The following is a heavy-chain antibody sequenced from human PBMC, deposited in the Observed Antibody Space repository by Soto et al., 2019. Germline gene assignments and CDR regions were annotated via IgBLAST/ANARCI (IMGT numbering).Heavy chain of an antibody. Sequence: EVQLVESGGGLVQPGGSLRLSCATSGFTFSTYAMHWVRQAPGKGLEYVSAISSNGRSTYYANSVKGRFTISRHNSKNTLYLQMDSLRAEDMAVYYCARDRCTNGVCYAPSDYWGQGTLVTVSS. D-gene: IGHD2-8*01. CDR2: ISSNGRST. V-gene: IGHV3-64*01. CDR1: GFTFSTYA. J-gene: IGHJ4*02. CDR3: ARDRCTNGVCYAPSDY.